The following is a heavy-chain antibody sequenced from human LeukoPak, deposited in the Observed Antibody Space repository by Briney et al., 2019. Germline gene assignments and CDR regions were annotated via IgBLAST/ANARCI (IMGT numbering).Heavy chain of an antibody. D-gene: IGHD2-15*01. Sequence: GASVKVSCKASGYTFTSYSMQWVRQAPGQRLEWMGWINTGNGNTKYSEEFQGRVTITRDTSATTAYMELISLKSKDMSVYYCARGSGAYYFDYWGQGTLVTVSS. CDR1: GYTFTSYS. CDR3: ARGSGAYYFDY. J-gene: IGHJ4*02. V-gene: IGHV1-3*03. CDR2: INTGNGNT.